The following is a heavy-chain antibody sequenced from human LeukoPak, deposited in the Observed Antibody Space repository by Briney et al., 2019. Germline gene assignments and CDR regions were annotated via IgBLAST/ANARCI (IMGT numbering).Heavy chain of an antibody. CDR2: IGTAGDT. Sequence: GGSLRLSCAASGFTFSSYDMHWVRQATGKGLEWVSAIGTAGDTYYPGSVKGRFTISRENAKNSLYLQMNSLRAGDTAVYYCARGLLGSGDFDYWGQGTLVTVSS. J-gene: IGHJ4*02. V-gene: IGHV3-13*01. CDR1: GFTFSSYD. D-gene: IGHD3-10*01. CDR3: ARGLLGSGDFDY.